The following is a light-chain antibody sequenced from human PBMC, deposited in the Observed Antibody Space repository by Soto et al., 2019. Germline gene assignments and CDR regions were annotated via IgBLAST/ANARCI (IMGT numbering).Light chain of an antibody. CDR1: QSVTIY. CDR3: QQRSSWPPT. Sequence: EVVLTQSPATLSVSPGEGYTLSCRASQSVTIYLAWYQEKSGQXPRXXIYDVSKRAAGIPARFSGIVSGTDLNINIASLEPEDAEIYVGQQRSSWPPTFGQGTKVDIK. CDR2: DVS. J-gene: IGKJ1*01. V-gene: IGKV3-11*01.